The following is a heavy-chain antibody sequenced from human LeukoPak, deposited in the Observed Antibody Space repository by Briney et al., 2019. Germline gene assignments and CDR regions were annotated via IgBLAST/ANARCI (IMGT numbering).Heavy chain of an antibody. Sequence: GGSVRLSCAASGFTFSDFYMSWIRQAPGKGLEWVSYISSSGSAVSYADSVQGRFTISRDNAKNSLYLQMNSLRPEDTAVYHCAKHFNRAFDIWGQRTMVTVSS. CDR1: GFTFSDFY. CDR3: AKHFNRAFDI. J-gene: IGHJ3*02. V-gene: IGHV3-11*04. D-gene: IGHD3-3*02. CDR2: ISSSGSAV.